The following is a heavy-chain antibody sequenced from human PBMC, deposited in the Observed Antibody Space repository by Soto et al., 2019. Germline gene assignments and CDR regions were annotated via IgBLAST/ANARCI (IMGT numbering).Heavy chain of an antibody. Sequence: SETLSLTCTVSGGSVNNNDYYWSWIRQPPGKGLEWIGNMHYSGSTGYNPSLRSRVSMSVDTSKNHFSLKMNSVTPADTAVYYCARDSGSGSVWGQGTRVTVSS. D-gene: IGHD1-26*01. CDR1: GGSVNNNDYY. J-gene: IGHJ1*01. V-gene: IGHV4-30-4*01. CDR3: ARDSGSGSV. CDR2: MHYSGST.